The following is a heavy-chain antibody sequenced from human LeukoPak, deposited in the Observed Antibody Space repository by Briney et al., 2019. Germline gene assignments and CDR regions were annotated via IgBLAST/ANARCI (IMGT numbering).Heavy chain of an antibody. CDR3: ARDYGGTFDY. D-gene: IGHD4-23*01. J-gene: IGHJ4*02. CDR1: GGSISSGGYY. Sequence: SQTLSLACTVSGGSISSGGYYWSWIRQHPGKGLEWIGYIYYSGSTYYNPSLKSRVTISVDTSKNQFSLKLSSVTAADTAVYYCARDYGGTFDYWGQGTLVTVSS. V-gene: IGHV4-31*03. CDR2: IYYSGST.